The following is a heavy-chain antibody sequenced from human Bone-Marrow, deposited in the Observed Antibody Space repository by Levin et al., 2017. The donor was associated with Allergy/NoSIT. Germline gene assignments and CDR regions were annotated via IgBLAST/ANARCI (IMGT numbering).Heavy chain of an antibody. J-gene: IGHJ6*04. Sequence: PGGSLRLSCAASGFTFSSYGMHWVRQAPGKGLEGVAVISYDGSNKYYADSVKGRFTISRDNSKNTLYLQMNSLRAEDTAVYYCAKDYQDPRGYYYYYYGMDVWGKGPTVSVSS. CDR3: AKDYQDPRGYYYYYYGMDV. CDR1: GFTFSSYG. CDR2: ISYDGSNK. D-gene: IGHD2-2*01. V-gene: IGHV3-30*18.